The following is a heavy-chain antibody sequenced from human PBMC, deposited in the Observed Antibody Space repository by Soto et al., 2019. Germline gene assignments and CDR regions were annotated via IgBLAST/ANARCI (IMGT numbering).Heavy chain of an antibody. Sequence: PSETLSLTCTVSGGSISSSSYYWGWIRQPPGKGLEWIGSIYYSGSTYYNPSLKSRVTISVDTSKNQFSLKLSSVTAAGTAVYYCARHISSSWYTSGYYFDYWGQGTLVTVSS. V-gene: IGHV4-39*01. D-gene: IGHD6-13*01. J-gene: IGHJ4*02. CDR3: ARHISSSWYTSGYYFDY. CDR2: IYYSGST. CDR1: GGSISSSSYY.